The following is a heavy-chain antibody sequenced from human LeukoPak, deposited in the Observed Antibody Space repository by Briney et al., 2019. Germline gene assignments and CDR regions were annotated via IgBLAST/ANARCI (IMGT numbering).Heavy chain of an antibody. D-gene: IGHD5-24*01. CDR3: ARAPRRDGYNFDY. V-gene: IGHV3-30*01. J-gene: IGHJ4*02. CDR1: GFTFSSYA. CDR2: ISYDGSNK. Sequence: PGGSLRFSCAASGFTFSSYAMHWVRQAPGKGLEWVAVISYDGSNKYYADSVKGRFTISRDNSKDTLYLQMNSLRAEDTAVYYCARAPRRDGYNFDYWGQGTLVTVSS.